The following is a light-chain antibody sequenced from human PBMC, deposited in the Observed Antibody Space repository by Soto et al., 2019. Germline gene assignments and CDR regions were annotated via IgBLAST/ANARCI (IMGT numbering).Light chain of an antibody. CDR1: QSILYRSNNKNS. CDR2: WSS. V-gene: IGKV4-1*01. J-gene: IGKJ2*01. Sequence: IVMTQSPDSLAVSLGERATINGKSSQSILYRSNNKNSLAWYRQKPGQPPKLLLYWSSIRESGVPDRISCSGSGTDFTLTISSLQAEDVAVYYCQQADSTPPYTFGQGTKLEIK. CDR3: QQADSTPPYT.